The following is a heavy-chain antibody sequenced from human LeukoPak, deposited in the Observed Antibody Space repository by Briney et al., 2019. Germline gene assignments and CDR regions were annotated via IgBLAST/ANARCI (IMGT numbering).Heavy chain of an antibody. CDR2: IKSKTDGGTT. V-gene: IGHV3-15*01. J-gene: IGHJ4*02. CDR1: GFTFSNAW. CDR3: TTTLYYDSSVTFDY. Sequence: GGSLRLSCAASGFTFSNAWMSWVRQAPGKGLEWVGRIKSKTDGGTTDYAAPVKGRFTISRDDSKNTLYLQMNSLKTEDTAVYYCTTTLYYDSSVTFDYWGQGTLVTVSS. D-gene: IGHD3-22*01.